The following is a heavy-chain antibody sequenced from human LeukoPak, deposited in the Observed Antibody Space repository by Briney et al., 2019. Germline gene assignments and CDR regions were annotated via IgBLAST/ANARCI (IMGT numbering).Heavy chain of an antibody. J-gene: IGHJ5*02. Sequence: SQTLSLTCTVSGGSISSGDYYWSWIRQPPGKGLEWIGYIYYSGSTYYNPSLKSRVTISVGTSKNQFSLKLSSVTAADTAVYYCAVVITRGWFDPWGQGTLVTVSS. D-gene: IGHD3-22*01. CDR1: GGSISSGDYY. CDR3: AVVITRGWFDP. V-gene: IGHV4-30-4*08. CDR2: IYYSGST.